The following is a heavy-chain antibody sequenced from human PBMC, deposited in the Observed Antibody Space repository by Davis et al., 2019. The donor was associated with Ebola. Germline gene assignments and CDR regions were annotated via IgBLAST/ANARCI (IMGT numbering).Heavy chain of an antibody. Sequence: ASVKVSCKASGYTFTSYAMHWVRQAPGQGLEWMGWINPNSGGTNYAQKFQGWVTMTRDTSISTAYMELSRLRSDDTAVYYCARGLLWFGGLLPHYYFDYWGQGTLVTVSS. J-gene: IGHJ4*02. CDR1: GYTFTSYA. CDR2: INPNSGGT. CDR3: ARGLLWFGGLLPHYYFDY. V-gene: IGHV1-2*04. D-gene: IGHD3-10*01.